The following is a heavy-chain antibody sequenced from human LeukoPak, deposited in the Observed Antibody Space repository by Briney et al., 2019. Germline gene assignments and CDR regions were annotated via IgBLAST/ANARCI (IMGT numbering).Heavy chain of an antibody. D-gene: IGHD5-12*01. Sequence: GGSLRLSCAASGFTFSSYAMHWVRQAPGKGLEWVAVILYDGSNKYYADSVKGRFTISRDNSKNTLYLQMNSLRAEDTAVYYCEREGYVLGLDYWGQGTLVTVSS. J-gene: IGHJ4*02. V-gene: IGHV3-30*04. CDR3: EREGYVLGLDY. CDR1: GFTFSSYA. CDR2: ILYDGSNK.